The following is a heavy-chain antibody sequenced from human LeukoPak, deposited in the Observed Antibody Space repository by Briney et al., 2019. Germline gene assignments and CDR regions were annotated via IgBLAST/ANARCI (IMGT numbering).Heavy chain of an antibody. Sequence: GSLRLSCTASGFTFGDYAMTWVRQPPGKGLEWIGEINHSGSTNYNPSLKSRVTISVDTSKNQFSLKLSSVTAADTAVYYCASDSSGYKGGHNWFDPWGQGTLVTVSS. V-gene: IGHV4-34*01. CDR3: ASDSSGYKGGHNWFDP. J-gene: IGHJ5*02. CDR2: INHSGST. CDR1: GFTFGDYA. D-gene: IGHD3-22*01.